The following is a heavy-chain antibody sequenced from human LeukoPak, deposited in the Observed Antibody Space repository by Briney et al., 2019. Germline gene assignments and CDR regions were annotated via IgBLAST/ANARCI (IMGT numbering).Heavy chain of an antibody. CDR1: GFTFSTYV. V-gene: IGHV3-74*01. CDR3: AKVRVYYDFWSGLDY. CDR2: ISHDGTVT. Sequence: GGSLRLSCVVSGFTFSTYVMHWVRQAPGKGLMWVSRISHDGTVTSYADSVRGRFTVSRDNAKNTLYLQMNSLRAEDTAVYYCAKVRVYYDFWSGLDYWGQGTLVTVSS. J-gene: IGHJ4*02. D-gene: IGHD3-3*01.